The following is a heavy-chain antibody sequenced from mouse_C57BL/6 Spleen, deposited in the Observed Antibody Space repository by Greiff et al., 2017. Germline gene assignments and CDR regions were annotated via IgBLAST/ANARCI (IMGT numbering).Heavy chain of an antibody. CDR3: ARGGADWYFEV. J-gene: IGHJ1*03. V-gene: IGHV5-17*01. CDR1: GFTFSDYG. Sequence: EVHLVESGGGLVKPGGSLKLSCAASGFTFSDYGMHWVRQAPEKGLEWVAYISSGSSTIYYADTVKGRFTISRDNAKNTLFLQRTSLRAEDTAMYYCARGGADWYFEVWGTGATVTVSS. CDR2: ISSGSSTI.